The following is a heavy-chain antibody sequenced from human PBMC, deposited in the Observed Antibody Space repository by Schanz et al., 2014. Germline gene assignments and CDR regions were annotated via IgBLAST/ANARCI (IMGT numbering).Heavy chain of an antibody. CDR3: ARGPDSTSADVTRGRRRYYFDY. CDR2: INHSGST. J-gene: IGHJ4*02. D-gene: IGHD6-13*01. CDR1: SGSFSGYY. Sequence: QVQLQQWGAGLLKPSETLSLSCAVYSGSFSGYYWSWIRQPPGKGLEWIGEINHSGSTNYNPSLKRRVTISVDPSKTQFSRKVSSVTAADTAVYYCARGPDSTSADVTRGRRRYYFDYWGQGTLVTVSS. V-gene: IGHV4-34*01.